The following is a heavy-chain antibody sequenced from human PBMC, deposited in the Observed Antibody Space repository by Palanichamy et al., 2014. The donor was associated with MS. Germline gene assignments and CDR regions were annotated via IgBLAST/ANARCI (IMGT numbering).Heavy chain of an antibody. CDR2: ISTYNSNT. CDR1: GYTFSNYG. Sequence: QIQLVQSGAEVKQPGASVKVSCKASGYTFSNYGISWVRQAPGQGLEWMGRISTYNSNTYYAQKFQGRFTMTTDTSTNTAYMEVRSLRSDDTAIYYCARTRSRAYSGYDWDDYWGQGTLITVSS. J-gene: IGHJ4*02. V-gene: IGHV1-18*01. D-gene: IGHD5-12*01. CDR3: ARTRSRAYSGYDWDDY.